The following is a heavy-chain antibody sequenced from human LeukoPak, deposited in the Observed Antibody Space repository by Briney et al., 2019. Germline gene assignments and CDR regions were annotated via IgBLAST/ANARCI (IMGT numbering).Heavy chain of an antibody. CDR1: GGSFSGYY. CDR2: INHSGST. CDR3: ARGLWFGELLQPPFDY. J-gene: IGHJ4*02. V-gene: IGHV4-34*01. D-gene: IGHD3-10*01. Sequence: SETLSLTCAVYGGSFSGYYWSWIRQPPGKGLEWIGEINHSGSTNYNPSLKSRVTISVDTSKNQFSLKLSSVTAADTAVCYCARGLWFGELLQPPFDYWGQGTLVTVSS.